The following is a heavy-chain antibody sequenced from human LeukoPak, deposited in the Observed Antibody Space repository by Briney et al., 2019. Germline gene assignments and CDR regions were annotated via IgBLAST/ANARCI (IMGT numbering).Heavy chain of an antibody. CDR1: GYSISSGYY. D-gene: IGHD2-2*01. CDR3: ARAGGIVVVPAAMGAFDY. Sequence: SETLSLTCTVSGYSISSGYYWGWIRQPPGKGLEWIGSIYHSGSTYYNPSLKSRVTISVDTSKNQFSLKLSSVTAADTAVYYCARAGGIVVVPAAMGAFDYWGQGTLVTVSS. J-gene: IGHJ4*02. V-gene: IGHV4-38-2*02. CDR2: IYHSGST.